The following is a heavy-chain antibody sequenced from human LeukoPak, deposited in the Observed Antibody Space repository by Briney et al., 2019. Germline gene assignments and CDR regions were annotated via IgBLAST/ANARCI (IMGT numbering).Heavy chain of an antibody. CDR3: ARAHSLSSPYYFDY. D-gene: IGHD6-13*01. CDR2: IYYSGST. J-gene: IGHJ4*02. Sequence: SETLSLTCTVSGGSISSSSYYWGWIRQPPGKGLEWIGSIYYSGSTYYNPSLKSRVTISVDTSKNQFSLKLSSVTAADTAVYYCARAHSLSSPYYFDYWGQGTLVTVSS. CDR1: GGSISSSSYY. V-gene: IGHV4-39*07.